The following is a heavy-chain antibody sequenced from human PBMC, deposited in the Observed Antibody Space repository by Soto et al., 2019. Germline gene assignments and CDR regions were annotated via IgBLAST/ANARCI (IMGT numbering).Heavy chain of an antibody. CDR3: ASSGYSSGWRTPYYFDY. CDR1: GGSISSYY. Sequence: PSETLSLTCTVSGGSISSYYWSWIWQPPGKGLEWIGYIYYSGSTNYNPSLKSRVTISVDTSKNQFSLKLSSVTAADTAVYYCASSGYSSGWRTPYYFDYWGQGTLVTVSS. V-gene: IGHV4-59*01. J-gene: IGHJ4*02. D-gene: IGHD6-19*01. CDR2: IYYSGST.